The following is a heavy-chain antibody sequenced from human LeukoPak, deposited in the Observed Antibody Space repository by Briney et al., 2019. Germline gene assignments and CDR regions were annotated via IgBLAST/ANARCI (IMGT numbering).Heavy chain of an antibody. CDR2: ISYDGSNK. J-gene: IGHJ3*02. CDR3: AREADSAFDI. CDR1: GFTFSSHG. Sequence: GGSLRLSCAASGFTFSSHGMHWVRQAPGKGLEWVAVISYDGSNKYYADSVRGRFTISRDNSKNTLYLQMNSLKAEDTALYYCAREADSAFDIWGQGTMVTVSS. V-gene: IGHV3-30*03.